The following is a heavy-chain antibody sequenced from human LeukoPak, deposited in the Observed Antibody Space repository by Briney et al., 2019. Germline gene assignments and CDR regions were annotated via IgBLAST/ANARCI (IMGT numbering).Heavy chain of an antibody. Sequence: PETLSLPRTVSGDSISSYYWSWIRQSPGKGLEWIAYIHYSGSTNYNPSLKSRLTISVDTSKNLFSLKLNSVTTADTAVYYCAAAGVYNYRLAYWGQGTLVTVSS. CDR2: IHYSGST. V-gene: IGHV4-59*01. CDR1: GDSISSYY. D-gene: IGHD5-24*01. J-gene: IGHJ4*02. CDR3: AAAGVYNYRLAY.